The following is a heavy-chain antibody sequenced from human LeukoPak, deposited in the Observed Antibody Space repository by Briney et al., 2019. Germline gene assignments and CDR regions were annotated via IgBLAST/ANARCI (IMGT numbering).Heavy chain of an antibody. J-gene: IGHJ4*02. CDR3: AREDTAMVT. Sequence: SETLSLTCTVSVGSISSYYWSWIRQPPGKGLEWIGYIYYRGSTNYNPSRKSRVTISVDTSKNQFSLRLSSVAAADTAVYYCAREDTAMVTWGQGTLVTVSS. CDR1: VGSISSYY. D-gene: IGHD5-18*01. V-gene: IGHV4-59*01. CDR2: IYYRGST.